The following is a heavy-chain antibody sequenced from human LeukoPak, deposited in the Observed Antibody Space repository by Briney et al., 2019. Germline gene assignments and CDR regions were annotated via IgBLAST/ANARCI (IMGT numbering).Heavy chain of an antibody. V-gene: IGHV4-59*08. CDR2: IYYSGST. CDR1: GGSISSYY. J-gene: IGHJ4*02. D-gene: IGHD5-18*01. CDR3: ARHVDTAISGEFDY. Sequence: SETLSLTCTVSGGSISSYYWSWIRQPPGKGLEWIGYIYYSGSTNYNPSLKSRVTISVDTSKNQFSLKLSSVTAADTAVYYCARHVDTAISGEFDYWGQGTLVTVSS.